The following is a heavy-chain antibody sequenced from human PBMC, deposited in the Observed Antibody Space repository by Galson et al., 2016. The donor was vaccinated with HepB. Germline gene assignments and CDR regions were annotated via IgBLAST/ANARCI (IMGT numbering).Heavy chain of an antibody. V-gene: IGHV4-59*01. CDR2: IYFSVTT. CDR1: GGSIGTYY. Sequence: ETLSLTCSISGGSIGTYYWGWIRQPPGEGLEWIGYIYFSVTTNYNPSLKSRVTISGDTSKKQFSLKLRSVTAADTALYYCARFGGSRNAFDVWGQGTMVTVSS. D-gene: IGHD3-16*01. J-gene: IGHJ3*01. CDR3: ARFGGSRNAFDV.